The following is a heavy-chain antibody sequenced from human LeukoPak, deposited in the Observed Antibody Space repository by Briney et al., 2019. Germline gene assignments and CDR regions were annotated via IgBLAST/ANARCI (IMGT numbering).Heavy chain of an antibody. Sequence: GGSLRLSCAASGFTFSSYWMSWVRQAPGKGLEWVANIKQDGSEKYYVDSVKGRFTISRDNAKNSLYLQMNSLRAEDTAVYYCARVWVGSSWYRTIAVAVYFDYWGQGTLVTVSS. CDR3: ARVWVGSSWYRTIAVAVYFDY. CDR1: GFTFSSYW. CDR2: IKQDGSEK. V-gene: IGHV3-7*01. D-gene: IGHD6-13*01. J-gene: IGHJ4*02.